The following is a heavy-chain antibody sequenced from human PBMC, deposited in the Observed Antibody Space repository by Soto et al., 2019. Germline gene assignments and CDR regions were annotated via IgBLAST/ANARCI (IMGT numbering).Heavy chain of an antibody. J-gene: IGHJ5*01. CDR2: IYYSGST. CDR1: GGSISSGGYY. D-gene: IGHD3-22*01. CDR3: ARDNRAHYYDSSGPNWFDY. V-gene: IGHV4-31*03. Sequence: SETLSLTCTVSGGSISSGGYYWSWIRQHPGKGLEWIGYIYYSGSTYYNPSLKSRVTISVDTSKNQFSLKLSSVTAADTAVYYCARDNRAHYYDSSGPNWFDYWGQGTLVTVSS.